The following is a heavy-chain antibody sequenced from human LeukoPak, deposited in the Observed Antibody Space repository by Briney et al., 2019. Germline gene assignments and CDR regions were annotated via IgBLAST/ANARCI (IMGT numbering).Heavy chain of an antibody. CDR2: ISGGGVTT. Sequence: GGSLRLSCVGSGFTSIAYALTWARQAPGKGLEWVSGISGGGVTTYYADSVKGRFTISRDNSKNTLYLQMNSLRAEDTAVYYCASCLRYSGYDFLPLDYYGMDVWGQGTTVTVSS. V-gene: IGHV3-23*01. J-gene: IGHJ6*02. CDR3: ASCLRYSGYDFLPLDYYGMDV. D-gene: IGHD5-12*01. CDR1: GFTSIAYA.